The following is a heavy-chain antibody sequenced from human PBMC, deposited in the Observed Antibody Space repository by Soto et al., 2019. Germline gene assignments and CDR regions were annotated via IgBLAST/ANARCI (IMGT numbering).Heavy chain of an antibody. Sequence: PGGSLRLSCRVSGFTFNNSGMHWVRQAPGKGLEWMAVISYDGSDKYYADFVKGRVIISRDNSKNSLYLQMNSLRAEDTAVYYCAREGSSTWYYGMDVWGQGTTVTVSS. CDR2: ISYDGSDK. D-gene: IGHD6-13*01. CDR1: GFTFNNSG. J-gene: IGHJ6*02. CDR3: AREGSSTWYYGMDV. V-gene: IGHV3-30*03.